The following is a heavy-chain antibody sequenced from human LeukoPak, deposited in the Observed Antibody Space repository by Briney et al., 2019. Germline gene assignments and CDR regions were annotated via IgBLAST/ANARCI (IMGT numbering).Heavy chain of an antibody. J-gene: IGHJ4*02. D-gene: IGHD3-16*02. V-gene: IGHV4-34*01. CDR1: GGSFNDYD. CDR3: ARGGSLYYDYVWGSYRPYYFDY. Sequence: SETLSLTCSVYGGSFNDYDWSWVRQAPGRGLQWIGEINESGATNCDPSLKSRVTISVDTSKNQFSLKLSSVTAADTAVYYCARGGSLYYDYVWGSYRPYYFDYWGQGTLVTVSS. CDR2: INESGAT.